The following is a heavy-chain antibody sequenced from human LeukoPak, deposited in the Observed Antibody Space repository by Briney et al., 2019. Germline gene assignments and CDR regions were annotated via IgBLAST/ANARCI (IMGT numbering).Heavy chain of an antibody. J-gene: IGHJ4*02. CDR3: VHRPPYSDSSGYYYKAAGYFDS. CDR2: IYWDDHK. Sequence: ESGPTLVNPTQTLTLTCTFSGFSLSTSGVGVGWIRQPPGKALEWLALIYWDDHKRYSPSLMSRLTITKDTSKNQVVLSMTNVDPVDTATYYCVHRPPYSDSSGYYYKAAGYFDSWGQGTLVTVSS. CDR1: GFSLSTSGVG. V-gene: IGHV2-5*02. D-gene: IGHD3-22*01.